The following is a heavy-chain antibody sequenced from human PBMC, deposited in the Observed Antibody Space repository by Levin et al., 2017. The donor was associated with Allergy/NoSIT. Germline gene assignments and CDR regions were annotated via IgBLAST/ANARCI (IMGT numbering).Heavy chain of an antibody. V-gene: IGHV4-34*01. CDR2: IDDSGRA. CDR3: ARGRLFCSGGSCYWSHYFDY. J-gene: IGHJ4*02. Sequence: SQTLSLTCAVYDRSFSSYSWTWIRQSPGKGLEWIGEIDDSGRANYNPSLQSRVTISVDTSKKQFSLMLSSVTAADTAVYYCARGRLFCSGGSCYWSHYFDYWGQGTLVTVSS. D-gene: IGHD2-15*01. CDR1: DRSFSSYS.